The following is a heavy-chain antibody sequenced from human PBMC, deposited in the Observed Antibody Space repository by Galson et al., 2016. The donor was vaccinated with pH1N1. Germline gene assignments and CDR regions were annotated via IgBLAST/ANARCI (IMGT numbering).Heavy chain of an antibody. CDR2: IYPRGGT. D-gene: IGHD4-17*01. CDR1: EFLVSDRF. J-gene: IGHJ5*02. CDR3: ASDTVPNGADH. Sequence: SLRLSCAASEFLVSDRFMSWVRQAPGKRLEWVSIIYPRGGTYYADFAEGRFTISRDTSKNMLFLHMNTLRAEDTALYYCASDTVPNGADHWGQGTLVTVSS. V-gene: IGHV3-53*01.